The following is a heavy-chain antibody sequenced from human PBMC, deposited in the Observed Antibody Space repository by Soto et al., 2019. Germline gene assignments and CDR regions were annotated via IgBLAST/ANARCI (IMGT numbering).Heavy chain of an antibody. CDR3: AREYGDYVWGSYRFPAGFYY. V-gene: IGHV6-1*01. J-gene: IGHJ4*02. Sequence: PSQTLSLTCAISGDSVSSNSAAWNWIRQSPSRGLEWLGRTYYRSKWYNDYAVSVKSRITINPDTSKNQFSLQLNSVTPEDTAVYYCAREYGDYVWGSYRFPAGFYYWGQGTLVTVSS. CDR1: GDSVSSNSAA. D-gene: IGHD3-16*02. CDR2: TYYRSKWYN.